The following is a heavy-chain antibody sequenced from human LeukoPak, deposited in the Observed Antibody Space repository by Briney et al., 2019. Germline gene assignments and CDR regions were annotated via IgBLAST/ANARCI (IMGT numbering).Heavy chain of an antibody. D-gene: IGHD2-2*01. CDR3: ARAVVVVPAAIFRNWFDP. J-gene: IGHJ5*02. V-gene: IGHV1-8*01. Sequence: GASVKVSCKASGYTFTSYDINWVRQATGQGLEWMGWMNPNSGNTGYAQKFQGRVTMTRNTSISTAYMELSSLRSEDTAVYYCARAVVVVPAAIFRNWFDPWGQGTLVTVSS. CDR2: MNPNSGNT. CDR1: GYTFTSYD.